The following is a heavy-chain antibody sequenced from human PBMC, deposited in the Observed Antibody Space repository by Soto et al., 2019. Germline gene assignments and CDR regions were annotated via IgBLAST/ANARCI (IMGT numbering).Heavy chain of an antibody. CDR3: ATSSGRFSDFDY. D-gene: IGHD1-26*01. CDR2: INPNTGDT. J-gene: IGHJ4*02. V-gene: IGHV1-2*02. CDR1: GYTFTAYD. Sequence: GASVKVSCKASGYTFTAYDLHWVRQAPGQGLEWMGWINPNTGDTDYAQKFQGRVTMTRDTSITTAYMEVSRPTSDDTAVFYCATSSGRFSDFDYWGQGPLVTVYS.